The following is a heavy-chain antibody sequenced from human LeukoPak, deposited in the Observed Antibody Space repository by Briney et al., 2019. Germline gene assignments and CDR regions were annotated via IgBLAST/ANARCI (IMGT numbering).Heavy chain of an antibody. V-gene: IGHV1-69*04. CDR2: IIPILGIA. CDR3: AFGDRNRRYFDY. J-gene: IGHJ4*02. D-gene: IGHD4-17*01. Sequence: ASVKVSCKASGYTFTSYDINWVRQAPGQGLEWTGRIIPILGIANYAQKFQGRVTITADKSTSTAYMELSSLRSEDTAVYYCAFGDRNRRYFDYWGQGTLVTVSS. CDR1: GYTFTSYD.